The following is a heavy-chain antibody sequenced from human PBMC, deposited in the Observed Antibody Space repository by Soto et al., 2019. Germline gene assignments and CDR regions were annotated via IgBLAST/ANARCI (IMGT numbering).Heavy chain of an antibody. CDR2: IKQDGSEK. J-gene: IGHJ6*02. CDR1: GFTFSTYW. Sequence: GGSLRLSCAASGFTFSTYWMNWVRQAPGKGLEWVANIKQDGSEKYYADSVKGRFAISRDNAKDSLFLQMNNLRAEDTAVYYCVRDWSTFWGMDVWGQGTTVTVYS. CDR3: VRDWSTFWGMDV. V-gene: IGHV3-7*01.